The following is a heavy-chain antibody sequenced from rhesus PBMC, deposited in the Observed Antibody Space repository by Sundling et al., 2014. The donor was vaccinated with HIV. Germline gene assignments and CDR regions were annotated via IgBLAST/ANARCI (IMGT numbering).Heavy chain of an antibody. CDR2: IHGSSMRS. CDR1: GASISENYR. CDR3: ANWGSGIFYSLNY. V-gene: IGHV4S10*01. D-gene: IGHD2-27*01. Sequence: QVRLQESGPGLVKPSETLSLTCAVSGASISENYRWSWIRQSPGKELEWIGYIHGSSMRSNYNPSLKSRVTISKDTSKNQFSLKLNSVTAADTAVYYCANWGSGIFYSLNYWGQGVLVTVSS. J-gene: IGHJ4*01.